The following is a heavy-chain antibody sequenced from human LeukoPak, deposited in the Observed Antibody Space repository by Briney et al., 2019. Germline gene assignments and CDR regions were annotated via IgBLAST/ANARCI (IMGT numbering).Heavy chain of an antibody. CDR3: ARVGITMVRGSYYYYYYMDV. V-gene: IGHV4-59*01. D-gene: IGHD3-10*01. J-gene: IGHJ6*03. Sequence: SETLSLTCTVSGGSISSYYWSWIRQPPGKGLEWIGYIYYSGSTNYNPSLKSRVTISVDTSKNQFSLKLSSVTAADTAVYYCARVGITMVRGSYYYYYYMDVWGKGTTVTVSS. CDR1: GGSISSYY. CDR2: IYYSGST.